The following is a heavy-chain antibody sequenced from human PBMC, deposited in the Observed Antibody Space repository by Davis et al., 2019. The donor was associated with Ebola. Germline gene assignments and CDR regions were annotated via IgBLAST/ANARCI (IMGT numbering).Heavy chain of an antibody. Sequence: GRFIISRDNSKNTLYLQMNSLTSEDTAVYYCAKGGYYDNRGSGWFDPWGQGTLVTVSS. J-gene: IGHJ5*02. D-gene: IGHD3-22*01. V-gene: IGHV3-30*02. CDR3: AKGGYYDNRGSGWFDP.